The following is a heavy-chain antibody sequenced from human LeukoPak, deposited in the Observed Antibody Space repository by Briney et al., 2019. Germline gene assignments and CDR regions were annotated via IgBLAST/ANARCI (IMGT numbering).Heavy chain of an antibody. CDR2: IYYSGST. V-gene: IGHV4-59*01. D-gene: IGHD2-2*01. CDR1: GGSISSYY. Sequence: SETLSLTCTVSGGSISSYYWSWIRQPPGKGLEWIGYIYYSGSTNYNPSLKSRVTISVDTSKNQFSLKLSSVTAADTAVYYCASMQGDCSSTSCYLAYWGQGTLVTVSS. J-gene: IGHJ4*02. CDR3: ASMQGDCSSTSCYLAY.